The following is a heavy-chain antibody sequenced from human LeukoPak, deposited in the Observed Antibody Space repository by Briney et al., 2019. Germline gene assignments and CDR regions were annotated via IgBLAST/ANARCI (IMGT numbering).Heavy chain of an antibody. Sequence: GGSLRLSCAASGFKLSSYAMSWVRQSPGPRLEGGSAIGGDGGRTYYADLVKGRFTSSRDNSENTVSVRMNSLRAGDTAVYYWARDREVYTSGSWFDAFDLWGQGTVVTVSS. CDR3: ARDREVYTSGSWFDAFDL. V-gene: IGHV3-23*01. CDR1: GFKLSSYA. D-gene: IGHD5-12*01. J-gene: IGHJ3*01. CDR2: IGGDGGRT.